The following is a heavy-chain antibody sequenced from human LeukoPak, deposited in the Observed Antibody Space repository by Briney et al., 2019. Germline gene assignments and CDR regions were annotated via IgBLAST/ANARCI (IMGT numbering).Heavy chain of an antibody. V-gene: IGHV3-30-3*01. CDR1: GFTFSSYA. J-gene: IGHJ4*02. D-gene: IGHD3-10*01. Sequence: SGGSLRLSCAASGFTFSSYAMHWVRQAPGKGLEWVAVISYDGSNKYYADSVKGRFTISRDNSKNTLYLQMNSLRVEDTAVYYCVKDSSSTWFGGDSKWGQGTLVTVSS. CDR2: ISYDGSNK. CDR3: VKDSSSTWFGGDSK.